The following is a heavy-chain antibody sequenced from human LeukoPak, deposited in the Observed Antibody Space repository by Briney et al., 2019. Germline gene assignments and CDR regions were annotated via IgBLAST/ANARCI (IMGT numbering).Heavy chain of an antibody. J-gene: IGHJ4*02. CDR1: GGSISSGDYY. CDR3: AGHHPRNTVDF. Sequence: SETLSLTCTVSGGSISSGDYYWSWIRQPPGKGLEWIGYIYYSGSTYYNPSLKSRVTISVDTSKNQFSLKLTSVTAADTAVYYCAGHHPRNTVDFWGQGTLVTVSS. D-gene: IGHD2-8*02. V-gene: IGHV4-30-4*01. CDR2: IYYSGST.